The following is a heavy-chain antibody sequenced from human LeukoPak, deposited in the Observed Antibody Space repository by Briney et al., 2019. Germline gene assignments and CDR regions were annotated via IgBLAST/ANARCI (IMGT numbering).Heavy chain of an antibody. D-gene: IGHD4-17*01. J-gene: IGHJ4*02. V-gene: IGHV4-34*01. CDR2: INHSGXX. Sequence: SETLSLTCAVYGXSXXGYYXXXXXXPPXKGLEWIGEINHSGXXXXNPSLKSRVTISVDTSKNQFSLKLSSVTAADTAVYYCARAIYGDYVGYWGQGTLVTVSS. CDR3: ARAIYGDYVGY. CDR1: GXSXXGYY.